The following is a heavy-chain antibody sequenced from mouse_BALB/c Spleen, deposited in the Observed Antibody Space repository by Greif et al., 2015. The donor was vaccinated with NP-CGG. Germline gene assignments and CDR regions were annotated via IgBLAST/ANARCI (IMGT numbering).Heavy chain of an antibody. J-gene: IGHJ2*01. CDR1: GYTFTSYW. Sequence: SGAELVKPGASVKLSCKASGYTFTSYWMHWVKQRPGQGLEWIGEIDPSDSYTNYNQKFKGKATLTVDKSSSTAYMQLSSLTSEDSAVYYCARGKTYGNIDYWGQGTTLTVSS. CDR2: IDPSDSYT. V-gene: IGHV1-69*02. CDR3: ARGKTYGNIDY. D-gene: IGHD2-1*01.